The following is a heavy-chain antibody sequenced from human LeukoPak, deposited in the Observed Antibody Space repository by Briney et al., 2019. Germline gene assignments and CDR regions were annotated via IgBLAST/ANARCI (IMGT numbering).Heavy chain of an antibody. CDR1: GFTVSSNY. CDR2: ISSSSSYI. Sequence: GSLRLSCAASGFTVSSNYMSWVRQAPGKGLEWVSSISSSSSYIYYADSVKGRFTISRDNAKNSLYLQMNSLRAEDTAVHYCARDQEAAGVFDYWGQGTLVTVSS. CDR3: ARDQEAAGVFDY. V-gene: IGHV3-21*01. D-gene: IGHD6-13*01. J-gene: IGHJ4*02.